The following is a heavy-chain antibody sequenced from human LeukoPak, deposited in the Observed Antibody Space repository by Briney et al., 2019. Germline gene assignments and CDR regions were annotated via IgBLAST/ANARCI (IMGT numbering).Heavy chain of an antibody. J-gene: IGHJ4*02. CDR3: AKGEYSSWYVFDY. D-gene: IGHD6-13*01. Sequence: PGRSLRLSCAASGFTFGDYAMHWVRQAPGKGLEWVSSISWNGGSIGYADSVKGRFSISRDNAKNSLFLQMNSLRPEDTALYYCAKGEYSSWYVFDYWGQGTLVTVSS. CDR1: GFTFGDYA. V-gene: IGHV3-9*01. CDR2: ISWNGGSI.